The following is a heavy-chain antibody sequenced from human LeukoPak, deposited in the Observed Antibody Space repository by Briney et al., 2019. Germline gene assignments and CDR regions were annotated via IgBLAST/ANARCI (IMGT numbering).Heavy chain of an antibody. J-gene: IGHJ4*02. CDR3: ARSMIRGVTYYFDY. Sequence: ASVKVSCKASGGTFSSYAISWVRQAPGQGLEWMGVINPSGDSTSYAQKFQGRVTMTRDTSTSTAYMELSSLRSEDTAVHYCARSMIRGVTYYFDYWGQGTLVTVSS. CDR1: GGTFSSYA. CDR2: INPSGDST. V-gene: IGHV1-46*01. D-gene: IGHD3-10*01.